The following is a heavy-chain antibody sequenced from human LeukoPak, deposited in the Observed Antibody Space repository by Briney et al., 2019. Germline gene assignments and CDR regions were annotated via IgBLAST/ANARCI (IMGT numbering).Heavy chain of an antibody. D-gene: IGHD1-26*01. Sequence: SETLSLTCTVSGGSISSYYWSWIRKPPGKGLEWIGYIYYSGSTNYNPSLKSRVTISVDTSKNQFSLKLSSVTAADTAVYYCAREFSGSYRGAFDPWGQGTLVTVSS. CDR1: GGSISSYY. CDR3: AREFSGSYRGAFDP. CDR2: IYYSGST. J-gene: IGHJ5*02. V-gene: IGHV4-59*01.